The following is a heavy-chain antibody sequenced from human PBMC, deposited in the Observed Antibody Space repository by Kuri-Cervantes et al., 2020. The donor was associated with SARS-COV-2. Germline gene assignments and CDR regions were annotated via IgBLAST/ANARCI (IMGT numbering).Heavy chain of an antibody. J-gene: IGHJ3*02. V-gene: IGHV4-34*01. Sequence: GSLRLSCAVYGGSFSGYYWSWIRQPPGKGLEWIGEISHSGSTNYNPSLKSRVTISVDTSKNQFSLKLSSVTAADTAVYYCARLYYDFWSGYYKNDAFDIWGQGTMVTVSS. CDR2: ISHSGST. CDR3: ARLYYDFWSGYYKNDAFDI. D-gene: IGHD3-3*01. CDR1: GGSFSGYY.